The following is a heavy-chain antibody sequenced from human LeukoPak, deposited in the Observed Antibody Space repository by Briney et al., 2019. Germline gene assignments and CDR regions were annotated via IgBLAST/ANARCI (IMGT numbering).Heavy chain of an antibody. D-gene: IGHD1-14*01. CDR1: GFTFSSHG. CDR2: ISSSSTYI. CDR3: VRENHGSFDY. Sequence: PGGSLRLSCAASGFTFSSHGMHWVRQAPGKGLEWVSCISSSSTYIYYSDSVRGRFAISRDNAKNSLYLQMNSLRAEDTAVYYCVRENHGSFDYWGQGSLVTVSS. J-gene: IGHJ4*02. V-gene: IGHV3-21*01.